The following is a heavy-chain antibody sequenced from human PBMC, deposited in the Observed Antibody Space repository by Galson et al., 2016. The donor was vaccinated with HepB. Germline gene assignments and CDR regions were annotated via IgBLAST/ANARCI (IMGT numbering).Heavy chain of an antibody. J-gene: IGHJ4*02. Sequence: SLRLSCAASGFTFSSYSMNWVRQAPGKGLEWVSYISSSSTTIYYADSVKGRFTISRDNAKNSLYLQLSSLRAEDTAVYYCAREAAAGYWGQGTLVTVSS. V-gene: IGHV3-48*01. CDR1: GFTFSSYS. CDR3: AREAAAGY. CDR2: ISSSSTTI. D-gene: IGHD6-25*01.